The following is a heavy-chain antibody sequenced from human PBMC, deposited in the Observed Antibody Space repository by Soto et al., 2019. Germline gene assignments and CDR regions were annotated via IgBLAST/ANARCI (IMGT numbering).Heavy chain of an antibody. CDR3: ADRDPLGVVAATDWFDP. CDR2: IYWDDDK. D-gene: IGHD2-15*01. Sequence: QITLKESGPTLVKPTQTLTLTCTFSGFSLSTSGVGVGWIRQPPGKALEWLALIYWDDDKRYSPSLKSRLTITKDTSKNQVVLTMTIMDPVDTATYYCADRDPLGVVAATDWFDPWGQGTLVTVSS. CDR1: GFSLSTSGVG. V-gene: IGHV2-5*02. J-gene: IGHJ5*02.